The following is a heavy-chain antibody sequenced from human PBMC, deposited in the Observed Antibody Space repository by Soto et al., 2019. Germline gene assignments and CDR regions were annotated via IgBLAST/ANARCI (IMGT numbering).Heavy chain of an antibody. CDR3: ARAEAVAGPYYFDY. D-gene: IGHD6-19*01. CDR2: ISYDGSIK. Sequence: HPGGSLRLSCAASGVTFSISAMHWVRQAPGKGLEWVAVISYDGSIKYYADSVKGRFTISRDNSKNTLYLQMNSLRAEDTAVYYCARAEAVAGPYYFDYWGQGTLVTVSS. CDR1: GVTFSISA. J-gene: IGHJ4*02. V-gene: IGHV3-30-3*01.